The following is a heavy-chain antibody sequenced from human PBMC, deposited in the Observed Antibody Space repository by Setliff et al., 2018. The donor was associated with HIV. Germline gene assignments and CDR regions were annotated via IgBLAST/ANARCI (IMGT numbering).Heavy chain of an antibody. D-gene: IGHD5-12*01. Sequence: GGSLRLSCAASGFTFSSYSMNWVRQAPGKGLEWVSSISSTSSYIYYADSVKGRFTISRDNAKNSLYLQMNGLRVEDTAVYYCAKDGGYGDRNNYYMDVWGKGTTVTVSS. CDR2: ISSTSSYI. CDR1: GFTFSSYS. J-gene: IGHJ6*03. V-gene: IGHV3-21*01. CDR3: AKDGGYGDRNNYYMDV.